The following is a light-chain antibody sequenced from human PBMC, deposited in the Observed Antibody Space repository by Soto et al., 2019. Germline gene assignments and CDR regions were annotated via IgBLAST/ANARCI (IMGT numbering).Light chain of an antibody. CDR1: TGHSTYV. Sequence: QPVLTQSSSASASLGSSVKLTCTLSTGHSTYVIAWHQQQPGKAPRYLMKLEGSGTYNKGSGVPDRFSGSSSGADRYLTISNLLFEDEADYYCETWDGNTHVFGTGTKVTVL. V-gene: IGLV4-60*02. J-gene: IGLJ1*01. CDR3: ETWDGNTHV. CDR2: LEGSGTY.